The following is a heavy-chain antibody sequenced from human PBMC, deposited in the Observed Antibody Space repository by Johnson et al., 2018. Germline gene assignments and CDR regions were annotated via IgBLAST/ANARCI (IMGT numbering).Heavy chain of an antibody. CDR3: SRQREAVAGLYSVDV. Sequence: QVQLVESGGGVVQPGRSLRLSCAASGFNFDPYGLHWVRQAPGKGLEWVAVIWYYGSNKYYGDSLKGRFTISRDDPKNTLYLQMDSLRDADTAVYYWSRQREAVAGLYSVDVWGQGTTVTVS. V-gene: IGHV3-33*08. D-gene: IGHD6-19*01. CDR1: GFNFDPYG. J-gene: IGHJ6*02. CDR2: IWYYGSNK.